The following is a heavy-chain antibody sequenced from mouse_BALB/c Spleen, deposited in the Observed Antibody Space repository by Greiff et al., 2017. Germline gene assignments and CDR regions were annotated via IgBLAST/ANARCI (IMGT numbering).Heavy chain of an antibody. J-gene: IGHJ4*01. CDR3: ARGRSDSHYRDAMDY. V-gene: IGHV5-6-5*01. CDR1: GFTFSSYA. Sequence: DVMLVESGGGLVKPGGSLKLSCAASGFTFSSYAMSWVRQTPEKRLEWVASISSGGSTYYPDSVKGRITISSDNARNFLYMQKSSLRSEDTAMYYCARGRSDSHYRDAMDYWGQGTSVTVSS. CDR2: ISSGGST. D-gene: IGHD2-12*01.